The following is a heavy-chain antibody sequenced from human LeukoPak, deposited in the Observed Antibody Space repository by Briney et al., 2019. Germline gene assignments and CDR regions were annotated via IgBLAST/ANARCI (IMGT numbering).Heavy chain of an antibody. V-gene: IGHV3-48*03. Sequence: GGSLRLSCAASGFTFSSYEMNWVRQAPGKGLEWVSYISSSGSTIYYADSVKGRFTISRDNAKSSLYLQMNSLRAEDTAVYYCARVPGRYQLLWGAFDIWGQGTMVTVSS. CDR3: ARVPGRYQLLWGAFDI. D-gene: IGHD2-2*01. CDR2: ISSSGSTI. J-gene: IGHJ3*02. CDR1: GFTFSSYE.